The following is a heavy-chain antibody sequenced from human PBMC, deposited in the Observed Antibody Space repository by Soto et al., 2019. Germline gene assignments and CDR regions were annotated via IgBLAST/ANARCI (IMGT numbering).Heavy chain of an antibody. J-gene: IGHJ4*02. V-gene: IGHV4-59*01. D-gene: IGHD3-10*01. CDR3: ARAAKSAGSSTFDY. Sequence: ETLSLTCTVSGGSISSYYWSWIRQPPGKGLEWIGYIYYSGSTNYNPSLKIRVTISVDTSKKQFSLKLSSVTAADTAVYYLARAAKSAGSSTFDYWGQGTLVTVSS. CDR2: IYYSGST. CDR1: GGSISSYY.